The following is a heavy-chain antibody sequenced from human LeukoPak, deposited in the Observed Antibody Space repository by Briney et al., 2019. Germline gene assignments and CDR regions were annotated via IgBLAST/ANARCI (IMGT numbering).Heavy chain of an antibody. J-gene: IGHJ4*02. Sequence: SETLSLTCTVSGGSISSSSYYWGWIRQPPGKGLGWIGSIYYSGSTYYNPSLKSRVTISVDTSKNQFSLKLSSVTAADTAVYYCARARVAAAGMPFDYWGQGTLVTVSS. CDR3: ARARVAAAGMPFDY. CDR2: IYYSGST. CDR1: GGSISSSSYY. D-gene: IGHD6-13*01. V-gene: IGHV4-39*01.